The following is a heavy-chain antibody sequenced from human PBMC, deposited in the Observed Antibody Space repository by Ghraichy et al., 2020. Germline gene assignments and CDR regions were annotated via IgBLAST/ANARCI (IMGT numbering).Heavy chain of an antibody. D-gene: IGHD3-22*01. V-gene: IGHV3-7*01. CDR1: GFTFSSYW. J-gene: IGHJ4*02. CDR2: IKQDGSEK. CDR3: ARDLPYDSSGYYFAY. Sequence: GGSLILSCAASGFTFSSYWMSWVRQAPGKGLEWVANIKQDGSEKYYVDSVKGRFTISRDNAKNSLYLQMNSLRAEDTAVYYCARDLPYDSSGYYFAYWGQGTLVTVSS.